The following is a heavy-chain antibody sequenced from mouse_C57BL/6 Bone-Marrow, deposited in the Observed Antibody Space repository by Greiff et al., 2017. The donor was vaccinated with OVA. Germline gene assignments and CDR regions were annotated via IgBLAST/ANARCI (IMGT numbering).Heavy chain of an antibody. Sequence: VQLQQSGPELVKPGASVKISCKASGYSFTGYYMHWVKQSSEKSLEWIGEINPSTGGTSYNQKFKGKATLTVDKSSSTAYMQLKSLTSEDSAVYYCAREGAYDYEFAYWGQGTLVTVSA. J-gene: IGHJ3*01. CDR3: AREGAYDYEFAY. CDR2: INPSTGGT. CDR1: GYSFTGYY. D-gene: IGHD2-4*01. V-gene: IGHV1-43*01.